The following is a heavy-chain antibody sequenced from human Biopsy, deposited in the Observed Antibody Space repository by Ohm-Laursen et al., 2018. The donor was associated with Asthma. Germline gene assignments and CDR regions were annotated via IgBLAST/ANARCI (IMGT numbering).Heavy chain of an antibody. J-gene: IGHJ6*02. CDR1: GYTFNSAG. CDR3: ARAVDYSHYYGIDV. D-gene: IGHD3-10*01. Sequence: APVKVSCKASGYTFNSAGIPWVRQAPGKGLEWMGWFGVDNGNTKVAQKLQDRVTMITDTSTSTAYMELRSLRSDDTAVYFCARAVDYSHYYGIDVWGQGTTVTVS. V-gene: IGHV1-18*01. CDR2: FGVDNGNT.